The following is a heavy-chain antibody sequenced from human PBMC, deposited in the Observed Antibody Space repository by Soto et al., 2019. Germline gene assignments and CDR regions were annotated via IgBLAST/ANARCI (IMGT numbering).Heavy chain of an antibody. Sequence: SETLSLTCAVYGGSFSGYYWSWIRQPPGKGLEWIGEINHSGSTNYNPSLKSRVTISVDTSKNQFSLKLSSVTAADTAVYYCARGPVLLWFGTKRGAWFDPWGQGTLVTVSS. CDR1: GGSFSGYY. V-gene: IGHV4-34*01. D-gene: IGHD3-10*01. J-gene: IGHJ5*02. CDR2: INHSGST. CDR3: ARGPVLLWFGTKRGAWFDP.